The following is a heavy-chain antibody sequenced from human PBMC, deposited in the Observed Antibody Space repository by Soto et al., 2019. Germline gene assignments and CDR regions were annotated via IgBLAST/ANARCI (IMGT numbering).Heavy chain of an antibody. V-gene: IGHV3-73*01. CDR2: IKTKVESYAT. D-gene: IGHD2-15*01. CDR1: GFTLSGFD. CDR3: TRRHCSGGGCYSDFDF. Sequence: PGGSLRLSCAASGFTLSGFDVHWVRQAAGEGLEWVARIKTKVESYATEYAASVKGRFSISRDDAKNTAYPEMNSLKTEDTAVYYCTRRHCSGGGCYSDFDFWGQGSLVTVSS. J-gene: IGHJ4*02.